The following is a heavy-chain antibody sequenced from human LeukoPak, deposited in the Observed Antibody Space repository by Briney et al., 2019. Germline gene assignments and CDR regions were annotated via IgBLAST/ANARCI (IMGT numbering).Heavy chain of an antibody. CDR2: IYYSGST. V-gene: IGHV4-61*08. D-gene: IGHD3-22*01. CDR1: GGSISSGDYY. Sequence: SETLSLTCTVSGGSISSGDYYWSWIRQPPGKGLEWIGYIYYSGSTNYNPSLKSRVTISVDTSKNQFSLKLSSVTAADTAVYYCARDPVGGYRLDYWGQGTLVTVSS. CDR3: ARDPVGGYRLDY. J-gene: IGHJ4*02.